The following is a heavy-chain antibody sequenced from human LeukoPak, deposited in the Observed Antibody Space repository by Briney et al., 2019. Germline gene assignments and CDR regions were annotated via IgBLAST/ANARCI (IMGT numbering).Heavy chain of an antibody. D-gene: IGHD3-10*01. Sequence: GASVKVSCKTSGYTFSTYGISWVRQAPGQGPEWMGWISTHNSNTKYQLKFQGRLTMTADTSTSTVFLDLMRLTSDDTAVYYCARHGLWLGEFFTMTADHFDYWGQGTLVTVSS. J-gene: IGHJ4*02. V-gene: IGHV1-18*01. CDR2: ISTHNSNT. CDR1: GYTFSTYG. CDR3: ARHGLWLGEFFTMTADHFDY.